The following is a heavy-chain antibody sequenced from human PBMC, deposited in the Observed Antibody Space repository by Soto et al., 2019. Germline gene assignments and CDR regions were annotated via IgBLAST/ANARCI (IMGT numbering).Heavy chain of an antibody. CDR3: ARAISSSWYGYFQH. V-gene: IGHV3-30-3*01. J-gene: IGHJ1*01. CDR1: GFTFSSYA. D-gene: IGHD6-13*01. CDR2: ISYDGSNK. Sequence: QVQLVESGGGVVQPGRSLRLSCAASGFTFSSYAMHWVRQAPGKGLEWVAVISYDGSNKYYAVSVKGRFTISRDNSKNRLYLQMNSLRAEDTAVYYCARAISSSWYGYFQHWGQGTLVTVSS.